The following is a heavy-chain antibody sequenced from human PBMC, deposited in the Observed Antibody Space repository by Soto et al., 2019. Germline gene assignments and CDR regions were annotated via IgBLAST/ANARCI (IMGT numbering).Heavy chain of an antibody. D-gene: IGHD3-22*01. Sequence: VQLVESGGGLVQPGGSLRLSCAASGFTFSSYWMSWVRQAPGKGLEWVANIKQDGSEKYYVDSVKGRFTISRDNAKNSLYLQMNSLRAEDTAVYYCARELIGSGYERGAFDIWGQGTMVTVSS. CDR1: GFTFSSYW. CDR2: IKQDGSEK. CDR3: ARELIGSGYERGAFDI. V-gene: IGHV3-7*01. J-gene: IGHJ3*02.